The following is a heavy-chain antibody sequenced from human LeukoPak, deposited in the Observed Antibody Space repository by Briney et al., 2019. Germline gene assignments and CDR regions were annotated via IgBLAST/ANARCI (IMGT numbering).Heavy chain of an antibody. J-gene: IGHJ6*02. CDR2: ISGSGGST. CDR1: GFTFSSYA. V-gene: IGHV3-23*01. CDR3: AKVDTATGGMDV. D-gene: IGHD5-18*01. Sequence: GGSLRLSCAASGFTFSSYAMSWVRQAPVKGLEWVSAISGSGGSTYYADSVKGRFTISRDNSKNTLYLQMNSLRAEDTAVYYCAKVDTATGGMDVWGQGTTVTVSS.